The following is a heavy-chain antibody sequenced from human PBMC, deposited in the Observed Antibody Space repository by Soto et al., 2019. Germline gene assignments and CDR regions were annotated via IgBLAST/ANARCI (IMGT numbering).Heavy chain of an antibody. CDR1: GFTLSGYS. CDR2: ISSSSSYI. J-gene: IGHJ4*02. V-gene: IGHV3-21*02. CDR3: ARETPLHPDYGGHPFSDS. D-gene: IGHD4-17*01. Sequence: EVQLVESGGGLVKPGGSLRLSCAASGFTLSGYSMNWVRQAPGKGLEWVSSISSSSSYIHYADSVKGRFTISRDNAKNSLYLQMNSLGAEDTAVYYCARETPLHPDYGGHPFSDSWGQGTLVTVSS.